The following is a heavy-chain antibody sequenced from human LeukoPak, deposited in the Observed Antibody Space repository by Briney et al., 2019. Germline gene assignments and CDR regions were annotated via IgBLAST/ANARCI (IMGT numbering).Heavy chain of an antibody. CDR2: IIPIFGIA. J-gene: IGHJ4*02. CDR3: ARVRSIVVVPAASEVGFDY. Sequence: AASVKVSCKASGGTFSSHAISWVRHAPGQGLEWMGRIIPIFGIANYAQKFQGRVTNTADNSTRTAHMELSSLRSEDKDVYYCARVRSIVVVPAASEVGFDYWGQGTLVTVSS. D-gene: IGHD2-2*01. V-gene: IGHV1-69*04. CDR1: GGTFSSHA.